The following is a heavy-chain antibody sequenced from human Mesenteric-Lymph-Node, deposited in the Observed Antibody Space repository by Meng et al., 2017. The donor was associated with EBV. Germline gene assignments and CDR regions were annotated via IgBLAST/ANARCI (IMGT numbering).Heavy chain of an antibody. J-gene: IGHJ4*02. Sequence: LQGAGPGLVKPLEAPSLTCSCSGGPGSSGTYHLSWMRLPPGKGLEWIGHIYYSGSTNYNPSLKSRVTISLDTSKNQFSLNLSSMTAADTAVYYCVRGAAVGPRYFDSWGQGALVTVSS. D-gene: IGHD2-15*01. CDR3: VRGAAVGPRYFDS. V-gene: IGHV4-61*01. CDR2: IYYSGST. CDR1: GGPGSSGTYH.